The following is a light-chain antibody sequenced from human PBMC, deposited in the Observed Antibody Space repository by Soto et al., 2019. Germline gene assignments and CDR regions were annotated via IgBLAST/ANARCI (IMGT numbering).Light chain of an antibody. CDR2: DVS. Sequence: QSALTQPASVSGSPGQSITISCTGTSSDVGGYNYVSWYQQHPGKAPKLMIYDVSNRPSGVSNRFSGSKSGNTASLTISGLQAEDEADYYCSSYTSSSTFAVFGGSTQLTVL. CDR1: SSDVGGYNY. V-gene: IGLV2-14*01. CDR3: SSYTSSSTFAV. J-gene: IGLJ7*01.